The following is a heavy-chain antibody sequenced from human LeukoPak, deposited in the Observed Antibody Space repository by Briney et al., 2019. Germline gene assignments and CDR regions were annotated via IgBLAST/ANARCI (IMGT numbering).Heavy chain of an antibody. CDR1: GFTVSSNY. CDR3: ARRDLITPVVDV. Sequence: GGSLRLSCAASGFTVSSNYMSWVRQAPGKGLEWVSVIFSVSSGGTTYYADSVEGRFTTSRDNSKSMVYLQLNGLRVEDTAVYYCARRDLITPVVDVWGQGTTVTVSS. J-gene: IGHJ6*02. D-gene: IGHD4-23*01. CDR2: IFSVSSGGTT. V-gene: IGHV3-53*01.